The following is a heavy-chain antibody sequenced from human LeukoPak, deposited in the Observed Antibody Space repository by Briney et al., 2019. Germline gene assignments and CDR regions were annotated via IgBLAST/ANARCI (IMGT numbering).Heavy chain of an antibody. CDR1: GGSISSRSYY. Sequence: SETLSLTCTVSGGSISSRSYYWGWSRQPPGKGLEWIGSIYYSGSTYYNPSLKSRVTISVDTSKNQFSLKLSSVTAADTAVYYCARQLGYCSSTSCYADKVDYWGQGTLVTVSS. CDR3: ARQLGYCSSTSCYADKVDY. J-gene: IGHJ4*02. D-gene: IGHD2-2*01. V-gene: IGHV4-39*01. CDR2: IYYSGST.